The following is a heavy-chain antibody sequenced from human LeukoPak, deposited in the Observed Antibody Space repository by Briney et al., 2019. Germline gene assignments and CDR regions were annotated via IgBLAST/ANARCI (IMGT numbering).Heavy chain of an antibody. CDR3: AKARYCSSTSCSHYFDY. CDR2: ISGSGGST. V-gene: IGHV3-23*01. Sequence: GGSLRLSCAASGFTFSSYAMSWVRQAPGKGPEWVSAISGSGGSTYYADSVKGRFTISRDNSKNTLYLQMNSLRAEDTAVYYCAKARYCSSTSCSHYFDYWGQGTLVTVSS. D-gene: IGHD2-2*01. J-gene: IGHJ4*02. CDR1: GFTFSSYA.